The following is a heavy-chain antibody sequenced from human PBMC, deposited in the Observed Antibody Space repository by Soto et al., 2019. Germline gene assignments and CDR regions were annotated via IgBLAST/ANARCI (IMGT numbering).Heavy chain of an antibody. V-gene: IGHV3-33*08. Sequence: QVQLVESGGGVVQPGGSLRLSCTTSGFTFNTYGMHWVRQAPGKGLEWVAIIWYDGSNKYYADSVKGRFTISRDNSKNTLYLQMKSRRAEDRALYYCARADCTGAYCYSWSFNYGVDVWGQGTTVTVSS. CDR3: ARADCTGAYCYSWSFNYGVDV. CDR2: IWYDGSNK. D-gene: IGHD2-15*01. CDR1: GFTFNTYG. J-gene: IGHJ6*02.